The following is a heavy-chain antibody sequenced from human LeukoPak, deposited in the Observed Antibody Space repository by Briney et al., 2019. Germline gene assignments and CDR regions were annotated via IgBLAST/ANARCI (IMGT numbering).Heavy chain of an antibody. Sequence: PGGSLRLSCAASGFTFSSYGMSWVRQAPGKGLEWVSGISGSGGSTYYADSVKGRFTISRDNSKNTLYLQMNSLRVEDTAVYYCAKDHQVASGSLNWFDPWGQGTLVTVSS. CDR1: GFTFSSYG. V-gene: IGHV3-23*01. CDR2: ISGSGGST. CDR3: AKDHQVASGSLNWFDP. J-gene: IGHJ5*02. D-gene: IGHD3-10*01.